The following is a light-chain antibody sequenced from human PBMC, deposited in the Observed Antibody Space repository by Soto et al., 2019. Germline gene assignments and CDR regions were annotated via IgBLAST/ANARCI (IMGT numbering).Light chain of an antibody. CDR3: AAGDDDLSGLL. CDR1: NSNIGSNT. J-gene: IGLJ2*01. V-gene: IGLV1-44*01. Sequence: QSEMTQSPSTSETPGQRVTISCSGANSNIGSNTVNWYQQVTGSAPKLLIYTDNQRPSGVPDRFSASKSGTSASLVISGVQSEDEAYYFCAAGDDDLSGLLFGGGTKLTVL. CDR2: TDN.